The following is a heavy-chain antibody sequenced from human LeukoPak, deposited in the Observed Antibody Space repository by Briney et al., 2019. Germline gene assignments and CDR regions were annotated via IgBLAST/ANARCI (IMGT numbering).Heavy chain of an antibody. J-gene: IGHJ4*02. D-gene: IGHD4-23*01. CDR2: IYSSGST. CDR1: GGSINSYY. CDR3: ARGGKATVVTM. V-gene: IGHV4-4*07. Sequence: SETLSLPCTVSGGSINSYYWSWIRQPAGKGLEWIGRIYSSGSTNYNPSLKSRVSMSMDTSKNQFSLKLTSVTAADTAVYYCARGGKATVVTMWGQGSLVTVSS.